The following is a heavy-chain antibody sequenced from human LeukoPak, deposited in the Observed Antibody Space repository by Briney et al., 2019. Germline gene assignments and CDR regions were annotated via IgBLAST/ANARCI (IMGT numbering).Heavy chain of an antibody. CDR2: IYAGGST. CDR3: AKNNEDYNFWSGYPAEIDY. Sequence: GGSLRLSCAASGFTVSSNYMSWVRQAPGKGLEWVSLIYAGGSTYYADAVKGRFTISRHNSKDTLYLQMNSLRAEDTAVYYCAKNNEDYNFWSGYPAEIDYWGQGTLVTVSS. D-gene: IGHD3-3*01. V-gene: IGHV3-53*01. J-gene: IGHJ4*02. CDR1: GFTVSSNY.